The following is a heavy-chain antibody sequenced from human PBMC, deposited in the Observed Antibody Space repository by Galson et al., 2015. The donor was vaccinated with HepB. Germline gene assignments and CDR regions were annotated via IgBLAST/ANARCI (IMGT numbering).Heavy chain of an antibody. V-gene: IGHV1-18*04. CDR3: ARGQVRWYFDL. Sequence: SVKVSCKASGYSFRNYGISWVRQAPGQGLEWMAWISTDTGDTDYAQKFLDRVSMTTDTFTTTASMELRSLRSDDTAVYYCARGQVRWYFDLWGRGTLVTVSS. CDR1: GYSFRNYG. CDR2: ISTDTGDT. J-gene: IGHJ2*01.